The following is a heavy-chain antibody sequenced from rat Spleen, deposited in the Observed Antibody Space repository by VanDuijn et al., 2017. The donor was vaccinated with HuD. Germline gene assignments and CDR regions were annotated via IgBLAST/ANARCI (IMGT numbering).Heavy chain of an antibody. J-gene: IGHJ2*01. CDR1: GFTFRNYG. V-gene: IGHV5-19*01. D-gene: IGHD1-10*01. CDR3: ATDNNYFDY. CDR2: ISPSGGST. Sequence: EVQLVESGGGLVQPGRSLKLSCAASGFTFRNYGMHWIRQAPTKGLEWVAFISPSGGSTYYRDSVKGRFTISRDNAKSTLYLQMDSLRSEDTATYYCATDNNYFDYWGQGVMVTVSS.